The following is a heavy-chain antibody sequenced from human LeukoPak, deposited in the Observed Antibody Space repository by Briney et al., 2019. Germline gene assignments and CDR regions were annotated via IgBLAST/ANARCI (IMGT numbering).Heavy chain of an antibody. CDR2: ISSSGSTI. J-gene: IGHJ4*02. V-gene: IGHV3-48*03. CDR1: GFTFSSYE. Sequence: PGGSLRLSCAASGFTFSSYEMNWVRQAPGKGLEWVSYISSSGSTIYYADSVKGRFTISRDNSKNTLYLQMNSLRAEDTAVYYCAKDYLGYCSGGSCAPFDYWGQGTLVTVSS. D-gene: IGHD2-15*01. CDR3: AKDYLGYCSGGSCAPFDY.